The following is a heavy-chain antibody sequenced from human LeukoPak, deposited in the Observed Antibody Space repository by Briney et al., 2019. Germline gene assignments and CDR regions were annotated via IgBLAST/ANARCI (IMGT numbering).Heavy chain of an antibody. CDR3: ARNPYGTGHFDP. V-gene: IGHV1-8*01. Sequence: VSVKVSCKAAGYTFTTYDINSVRQATGRTLEWLGWMSPNNGHTGYAQKFQGRVTLTRDTSINTAYMELSSLTSEDTAVYYCARNPYGTGHFDPWGQGSLVTVSS. J-gene: IGHJ5*02. CDR1: GYTFTTYD. CDR2: MSPNNGHT. D-gene: IGHD2-8*02.